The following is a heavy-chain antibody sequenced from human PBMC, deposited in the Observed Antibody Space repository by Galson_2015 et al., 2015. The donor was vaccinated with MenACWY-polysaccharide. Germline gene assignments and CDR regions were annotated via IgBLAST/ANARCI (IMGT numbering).Heavy chain of an antibody. V-gene: IGHV3-11*01. CDR2: ISKSGDSI. CDR1: GFSLGAWY. J-gene: IGHJ6*02. Sequence: SLRLSCAASGFSLGAWYMSWVRQAPGKGLEWLSYISKSGDSIYYVDSVKGRFDISRDNAKNSLYLQLNSLEVEVTSISYCASGHYGLDVWGQGTTVTVSS. CDR3: ASGHYGLDV.